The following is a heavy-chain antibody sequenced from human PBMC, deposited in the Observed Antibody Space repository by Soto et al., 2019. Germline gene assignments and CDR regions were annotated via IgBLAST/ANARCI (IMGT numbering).Heavy chain of an antibody. V-gene: IGHV1-2*04. Sequence: GASVKVSCKASGYTFTGYYMHWVRQAPGQGLEWMGWINPNSGGTNYAQKFQGWVTMTRDTSISTAYMELSRLRSDDTAVYYCARGPYQLDNWFDPWGQGTLVTVSS. CDR1: GYTFTGYY. J-gene: IGHJ5*02. CDR3: ARGPYQLDNWFDP. CDR2: INPNSGGT. D-gene: IGHD6-13*01.